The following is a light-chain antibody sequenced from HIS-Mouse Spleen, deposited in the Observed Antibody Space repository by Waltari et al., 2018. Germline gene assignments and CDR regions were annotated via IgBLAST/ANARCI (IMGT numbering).Light chain of an antibody. Sequence: QSALTQPASVSGSPGQSITISCTETSSDVGGYNYFSCNQQHPGKSPKHIIYEASNRSSCVANRFSGAKPDNPASLTISGRGAEDEADDACSSYTSSSNHVVVGGGTKLTVL. CDR2: EAS. CDR1: SSDVGGYNY. CDR3: SSYTSSSNHVV. J-gene: IGLJ2*01. V-gene: IGLV2-14*01.